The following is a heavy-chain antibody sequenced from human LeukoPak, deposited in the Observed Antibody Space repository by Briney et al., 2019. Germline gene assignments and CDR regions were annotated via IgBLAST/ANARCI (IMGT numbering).Heavy chain of an antibody. V-gene: IGHV3-49*04. CDR2: IRSKAYGGTI. D-gene: IGHD3-3*01. CDR1: GFTFGDHA. J-gene: IGHJ4*02. CDR3: TTDSGRYYDFWSGDYYYFDK. Sequence: PGRSLRLSCTTSGFTFGDHAMSWVRQAPGKGLESVSFIRSKAYGGTIDYAASVKDRFTISRDDSKGLAYLQMNSLKTEDTAVYYCTTDSGRYYDFWSGDYYYFDKWGQGTLVTVSS.